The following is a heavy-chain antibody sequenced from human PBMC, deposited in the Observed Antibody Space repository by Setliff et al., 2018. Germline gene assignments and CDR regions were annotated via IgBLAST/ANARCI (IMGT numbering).Heavy chain of an antibody. CDR3: ARGGQFDTSGYHKFDY. CDR1: GLIFGNYA. Sequence: GGSLRLSCAASGLIFGNYAMNWVRQAPGKGLEWVSGISGSGRNTYYADSVKGRFTISRDNSQNSLFLQMNNLGAEDTAVYYCARGGQFDTSGYHKFDYWGQGTQVTVSS. D-gene: IGHD3-22*01. CDR2: ISGSGRNT. V-gene: IGHV3-23*01. J-gene: IGHJ4*02.